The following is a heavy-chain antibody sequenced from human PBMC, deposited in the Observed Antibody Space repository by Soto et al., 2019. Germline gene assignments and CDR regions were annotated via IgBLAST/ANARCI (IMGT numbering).Heavy chain of an antibody. CDR3: TRDLNHDCGP. Sequence: EVHLVESGGGLVQPGGSLRLSCAASGFTFSDYWMTWVRQAPGKGLEGVANMNPDGSEQYYLDSVKGRFTISRDNAKNSLYLQMNSLRDEDTAVYYCTRDLNHDCGPWGQGTQVIVSS. CDR2: MNPDGSEQ. J-gene: IGHJ5*02. V-gene: IGHV3-7*04. D-gene: IGHD2-21*01. CDR1: GFTFSDYW.